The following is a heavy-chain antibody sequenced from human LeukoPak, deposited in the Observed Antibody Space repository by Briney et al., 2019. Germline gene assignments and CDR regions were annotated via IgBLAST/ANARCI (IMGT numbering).Heavy chain of an antibody. CDR3: ARDHGFLEWLLLPPTE. CDR1: GGSFSGYY. J-gene: IGHJ4*02. V-gene: IGHV4-34*01. D-gene: IGHD3-3*01. CDR2: INHSGST. Sequence: PSETLSLTCAVYGGSFSGYYWSWIRQPPGKGLEWIGEINHSGSTNYNPSLKSRVTISVDTSRNQFSLKLSSVTAADTAVYYCARDHGFLEWLLLPPTEWGQGTLVTVSS.